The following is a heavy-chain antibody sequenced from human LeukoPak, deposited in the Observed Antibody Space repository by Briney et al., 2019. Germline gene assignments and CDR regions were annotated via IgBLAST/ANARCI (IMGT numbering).Heavy chain of an antibody. CDR3: AVEVRGGQTHLPFDY. J-gene: IGHJ4*02. CDR1: GYTFTGYY. V-gene: IGHV1-2*06. D-gene: IGHD3-10*01. CDR2: INPNSAGT. Sequence: GASVKVSCKASGYTFTGYYMHCVRQAPGQGLEWMGRINPNSAGTNYAQKFQGRVTTTRETSISTAYMELSRLRSDDAAVYYCAVEVRGGQTHLPFDYWGQGTLVTVSS.